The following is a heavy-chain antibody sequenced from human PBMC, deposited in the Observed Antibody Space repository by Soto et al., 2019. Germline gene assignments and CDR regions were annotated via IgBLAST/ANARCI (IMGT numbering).Heavy chain of an antibody. J-gene: IGHJ4*02. V-gene: IGHV4-4*02. CDR1: GDSIIGSHW. CDR3: VRKENWNYRFDY. D-gene: IGHD1-7*01. CDR2: IHHKGST. Sequence: SETLSLTCAVSGDSIIGSHWWTWVRQPPGKGLEWIGEIHHKGSTHYNPSLESRLTISINRSKKQFSLTLNSVTAADTAVYYCVRKENWNYRFDYWGRGALVTV.